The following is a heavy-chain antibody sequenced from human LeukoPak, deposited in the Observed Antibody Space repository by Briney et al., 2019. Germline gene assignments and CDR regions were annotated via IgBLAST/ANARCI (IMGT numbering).Heavy chain of an antibody. CDR3: ARDLSNYYGSGSCSDY. V-gene: IGHV1-2*02. CDR1: GYTSTGYY. D-gene: IGHD3-10*01. CDR2: INPNSGGT. J-gene: IGHJ4*02. Sequence: ASVKVSCKASGYTSTGYYMHWVRQAPGQGLEWMGWINPNSGGTNYAQKFQGRVTMTRDTSISTAYMELSRLRSDDTAVYYCARDLSNYYGSGSCSDYWGQGTLVTVSS.